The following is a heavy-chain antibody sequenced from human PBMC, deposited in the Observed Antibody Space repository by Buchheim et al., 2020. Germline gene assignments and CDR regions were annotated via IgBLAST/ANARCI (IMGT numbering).Heavy chain of an antibody. CDR2: IYHSGST. CDR1: GGSISSSSW. CDR3: ARDTSCSSSSCYQGWFDP. V-gene: IGHV4-4*02. J-gene: IGHJ5*02. Sequence: QVHLQESGPGLVKPSGTLSLTCAVSGGSISSSSWWSWVRQPPGKGLEWIGEIYHSGSTNYNRSLKLRVTISVDKSKNQFSLELTSVTAADTAVYYCARDTSCSSSSCYQGWFDPWGQGTL. D-gene: IGHD2-2*01.